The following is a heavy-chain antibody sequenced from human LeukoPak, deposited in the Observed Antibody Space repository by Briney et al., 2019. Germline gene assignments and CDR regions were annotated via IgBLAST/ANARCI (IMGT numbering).Heavy chain of an antibody. CDR1: GYTFTSYG. Sequence: ASVKVSCKASGYTFTSYGISWVRQAPGQGLEWMGWISAYNGNTNYAQKLQGRVTMTTDTSTSTAYMELRSLRSDDTAVYYCASLHRGSSEARGYYYMDVWGKGTAVTVSS. CDR3: ASLHRGSSEARGYYYMDV. D-gene: IGHD6-6*01. V-gene: IGHV1-18*01. CDR2: ISAYNGNT. J-gene: IGHJ6*03.